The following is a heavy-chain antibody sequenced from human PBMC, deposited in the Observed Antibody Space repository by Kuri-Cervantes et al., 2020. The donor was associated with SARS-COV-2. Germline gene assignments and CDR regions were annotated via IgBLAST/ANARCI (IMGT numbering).Heavy chain of an antibody. Sequence: GESLKISCAASGFTFSNAWMNWVRQAPGKGLEWVGRIKGKTDGGTTDYAAPVKGRFTISRDDSKNTLYLQMNSLRAEDTAVYYCARSRQGYSSSWYNNWFDPWGQGTLVTVSS. CDR1: GFTFSNAW. V-gene: IGHV3-15*07. CDR3: ARSRQGYSSSWYNNWFDP. CDR2: IKGKTDGGTT. D-gene: IGHD6-13*01. J-gene: IGHJ5*02.